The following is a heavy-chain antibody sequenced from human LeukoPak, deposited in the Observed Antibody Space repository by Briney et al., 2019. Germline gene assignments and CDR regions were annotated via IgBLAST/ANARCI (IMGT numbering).Heavy chain of an antibody. CDR1: GFNFGANS. CDR3: AKDIGGGLLEY. V-gene: IGHV3-43*02. J-gene: IGHJ4*02. D-gene: IGHD2-15*01. CDR2: INGDGYT. Sequence: PGGSLRLSCAASGFNFGANSMHWARQVPGKGLEWLSLINGDGYTYYATSANGRFTASRDNSKNSLYLQMNSLRPEDTALYFCAKDIGGGLLEYWGRGTLVTVSS.